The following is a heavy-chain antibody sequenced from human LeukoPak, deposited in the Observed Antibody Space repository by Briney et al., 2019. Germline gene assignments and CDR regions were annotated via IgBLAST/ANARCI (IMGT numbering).Heavy chain of an antibody. CDR1: GGSISSSNW. V-gene: IGHV4-4*02. CDR3: ARHDSSGPYNAFDI. J-gene: IGHJ3*02. CDR2: IYHSGST. D-gene: IGHD3-22*01. Sequence: SETLSLTCIVSGGSISSSNWWSWVRQPPGKGLEWIGEIYHSGSTNYNPSLKSRVTISVGTSKNQFSLKLSSVTAADTAVYYCARHDSSGPYNAFDIWGQGTMVTVSS.